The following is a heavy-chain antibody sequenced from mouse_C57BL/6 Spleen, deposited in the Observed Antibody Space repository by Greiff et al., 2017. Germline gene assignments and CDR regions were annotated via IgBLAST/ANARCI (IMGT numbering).Heavy chain of an antibody. Sequence: QVQLQQSGAELVKPGASVKISCKASGYAFSSYWMNWVKQRPGKGLEWIGQIYPGDGDTNYNGKFKGKATLTADKSSSTAYMQLSSLTSEDSAVYFCARKRTMVTTGYFDYWGQGTTLTVSS. D-gene: IGHD2-2*01. CDR1: GYAFSSYW. V-gene: IGHV1-80*01. CDR3: ARKRTMVTTGYFDY. J-gene: IGHJ2*01. CDR2: IYPGDGDT.